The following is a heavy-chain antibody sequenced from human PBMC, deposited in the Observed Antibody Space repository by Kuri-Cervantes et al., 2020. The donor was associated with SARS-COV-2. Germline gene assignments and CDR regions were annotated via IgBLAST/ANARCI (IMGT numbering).Heavy chain of an antibody. CDR3: ARVPYYGPLDY. Sequence: ASVKVSCKASGYTFTGYYMHWVRQAPGQGLEWMGWINPNSGGTNYAQKFQGRVTITTDESTSTAYMELSRLRSDDTAVYYCARVPYYGPLDYWGQGTLVTVSS. CDR2: INPNSGGT. J-gene: IGHJ4*02. CDR1: GYTFTGYY. V-gene: IGHV1-2*02. D-gene: IGHD4-17*01.